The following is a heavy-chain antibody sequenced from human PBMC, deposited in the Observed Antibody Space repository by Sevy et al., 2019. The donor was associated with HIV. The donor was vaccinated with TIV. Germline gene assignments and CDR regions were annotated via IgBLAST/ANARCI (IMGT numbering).Heavy chain of an antibody. Sequence: ASVKVSCKASGGTFSSYAISWVRQAPGQGLEWMGGIIPIFGTANYAQKFQGRVTITADESTSTAYMELSSLSSEDTAVYYCASEGQQPLAPYYYYGMDVWGQGTTVTVSS. J-gene: IGHJ6*02. CDR1: GGTFSSYA. CDR2: IIPIFGTA. D-gene: IGHD1-1*01. CDR3: ASEGQQPLAPYYYYGMDV. V-gene: IGHV1-69*13.